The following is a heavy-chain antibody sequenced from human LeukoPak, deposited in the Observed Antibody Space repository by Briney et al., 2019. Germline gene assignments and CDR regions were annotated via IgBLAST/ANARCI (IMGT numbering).Heavy chain of an antibody. Sequence: GASVKVSCKASGYTFTSYGISWVRQAPGQGLEWMGWISAYNGNTNYAQKLQGRVTMTTDTSTSTAYMELRSLRSDDTAVYYCARDPRFSGATIRGDPFDYWGQGTLVTVSS. J-gene: IGHJ4*02. CDR1: GYTFTSYG. V-gene: IGHV1-18*01. CDR2: ISAYNGNT. D-gene: IGHD1-26*01. CDR3: ARDPRFSGATIRGDPFDY.